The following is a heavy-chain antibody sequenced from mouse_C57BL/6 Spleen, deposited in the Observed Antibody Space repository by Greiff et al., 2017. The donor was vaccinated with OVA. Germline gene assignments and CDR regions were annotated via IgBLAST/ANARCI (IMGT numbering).Heavy chain of an antibody. J-gene: IGHJ2*01. D-gene: IGHD2-1*01. CDR1: GFTFSSYG. V-gene: IGHV5-6*02. Sequence: DVMLVESGGDLVKPGGSLKLSCAASGFTFSSYGMSWVRQTPDKRLEWVATISSGGSYTYYPDSVKGRFTMSRDKAKNTLYLQISSLKSEDTAMYYFERQHYGREGYYFEYWGKGTTLTAAS. CDR3: ERQHYGREGYYFEY. CDR2: ISSGGSYT.